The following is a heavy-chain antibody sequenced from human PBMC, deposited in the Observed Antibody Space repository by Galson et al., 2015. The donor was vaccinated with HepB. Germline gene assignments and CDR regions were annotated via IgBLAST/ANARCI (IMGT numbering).Heavy chain of an antibody. CDR1: GLTLRQYA. CDR3: ARDRHEGLAELSFDL. Sequence: SLRLSCAASGLTLRQYADHWVRQAPATGLEWVALIPDDGTKEYYADSVRGRLTTSRDNSKNIVYLQMDTLTDEDTAMYYCARDRHEGLAELSFDLWGRGTLVTVSS. V-gene: IGHV3-30*04. CDR2: IPDDGTKE. D-gene: IGHD1-7*01. J-gene: IGHJ2*01.